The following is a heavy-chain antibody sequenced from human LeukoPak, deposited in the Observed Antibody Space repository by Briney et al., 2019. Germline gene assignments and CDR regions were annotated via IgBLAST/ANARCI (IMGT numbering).Heavy chain of an antibody. V-gene: IGHV3-64*01. Sequence: PGGSLRLSCAASGFTFSSYAMHWVRQAPGKGLEYVSAISSNGGSTYYANSVKGRFTISRDNSKNTLCLQMGSLRAEDMAVYYCASNGDSPYYFDYWGQGTLVTVSS. D-gene: IGHD4-17*01. CDR2: ISSNGGST. CDR1: GFTFSSYA. J-gene: IGHJ4*02. CDR3: ASNGDSPYYFDY.